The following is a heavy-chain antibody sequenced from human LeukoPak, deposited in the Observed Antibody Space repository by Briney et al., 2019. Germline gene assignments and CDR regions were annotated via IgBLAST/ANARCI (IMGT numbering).Heavy chain of an antibody. CDR2: ISGTGSTI. J-gene: IGHJ4*02. CDR3: VASRYSSSWYGGYFDY. D-gene: IGHD6-13*01. V-gene: IGHV3-48*03. CDR1: GFTFSSYE. Sequence: QPGGSLRLSCAASGFTFSSYEMNWVRQAPGKGLEWNSYISGTGSTIYYADSVKGRFTISRDNVKNSLYLQMNSLRAEDTAIYYCVASRYSSSWYGGYFDYWGQGTLVTVSS.